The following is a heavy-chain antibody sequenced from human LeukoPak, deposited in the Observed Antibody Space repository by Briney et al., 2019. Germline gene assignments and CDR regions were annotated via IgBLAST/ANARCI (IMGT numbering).Heavy chain of an antibody. CDR3: ARGVNWFDP. CDR2: ISSSSSYT. CDR1: GFFVEYNY. J-gene: IGHJ5*02. Sequence: PGGSLRLSCAASGFFVEYNYMSWIRQAPGKGLEWVSYISSSSSYTNYADSVKGRFTISRDNAKNSLYLQMNSLRAEDTAVYYCARGVNWFDPWGQGTLVTVSS. V-gene: IGHV3-11*06.